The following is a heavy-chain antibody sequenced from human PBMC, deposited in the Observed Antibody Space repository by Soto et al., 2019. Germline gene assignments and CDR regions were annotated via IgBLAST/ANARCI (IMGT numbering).Heavy chain of an antibody. J-gene: IGHJ4*02. CDR2: IYPGDSDT. CDR3: ARQDYNYAYFDF. CDR1: GYSFTNYW. V-gene: IGHV5-51*01. D-gene: IGHD5-18*01. Sequence: AGESLKISCKGSGYSFTNYWIGWVRQMPGKGLEWMGIIYPGDSDTRYSPSFQGQVIISVDQSISTAYLQWSSLQASDTAMYYCARQDYNYAYFDFWGQGTLVTVS.